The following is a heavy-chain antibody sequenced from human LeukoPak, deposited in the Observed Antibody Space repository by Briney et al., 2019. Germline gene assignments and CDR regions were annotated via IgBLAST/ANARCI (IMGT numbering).Heavy chain of an antibody. Sequence: GGSLTLSCAASGFTFSSYAMTWVRQAPGKGLGWVSAISDSGRSTYYADSVKGRFTISKDVSKSTLYLQMSSLRAEDTALYYCAIGRRWELPLDFWGQGTLVTVSS. CDR2: ISDSGRST. J-gene: IGHJ4*02. CDR3: AIGRRWELPLDF. CDR1: GFTFSSYA. D-gene: IGHD2-15*01. V-gene: IGHV3-23*01.